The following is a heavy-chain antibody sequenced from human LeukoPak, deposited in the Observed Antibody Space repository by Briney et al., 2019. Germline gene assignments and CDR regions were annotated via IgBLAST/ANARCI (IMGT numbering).Heavy chain of an antibody. D-gene: IGHD6-13*01. Sequence: GGFLRLSCAAPVFTFSSYRMYWVRQAPGKGLEWVVVIWYDGSNKYYADSVKGRFTISRDNSKNTLYLQMNSLRAEDTAVYYCAKTRPLDSSSWSHGDYWGQGTLVTVSS. CDR2: IWYDGSNK. J-gene: IGHJ4*02. CDR1: VFTFSSYR. V-gene: IGHV3-33*06. CDR3: AKTRPLDSSSWSHGDY.